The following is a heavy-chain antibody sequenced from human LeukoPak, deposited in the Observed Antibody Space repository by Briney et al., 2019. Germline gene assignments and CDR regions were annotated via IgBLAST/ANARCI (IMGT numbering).Heavy chain of an antibody. CDR3: ARDMRPMTFLIVVVVAATLAEYFQH. J-gene: IGHJ1*01. CDR2: IGTAVDT. Sequence: GGSLRLSCAASGFTFSSYDMHWVRQATGQGLEWVSAIGTAVDTYYPGSVKGRFTISRENAKNSLYLQMNSLRAGDTAVYYCARDMRPMTFLIVVVVAATLAEYFQHWGQGTLVTVSS. D-gene: IGHD2-15*01. V-gene: IGHV3-13*01. CDR1: GFTFSSYD.